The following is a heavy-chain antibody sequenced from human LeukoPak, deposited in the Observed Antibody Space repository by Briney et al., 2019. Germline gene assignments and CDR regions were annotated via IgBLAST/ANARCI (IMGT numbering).Heavy chain of an antibody. Sequence: SETLSLTCTVSGGSISSGSHYWSWIRQPAGKGLEWIGRIYTSGRTNYNPSLKSRVTISLDTSKNQFSLKLSSVTAADTAMYYCARVSRGNSVGGDYWGQGTLVTVSS. V-gene: IGHV4-61*02. CDR2: IYTSGRT. D-gene: IGHD4-23*01. CDR1: GGSISSGSHY. J-gene: IGHJ4*02. CDR3: ARVSRGNSVGGDY.